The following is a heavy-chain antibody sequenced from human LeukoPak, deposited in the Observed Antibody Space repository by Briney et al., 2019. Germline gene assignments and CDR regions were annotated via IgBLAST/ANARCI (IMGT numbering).Heavy chain of an antibody. V-gene: IGHV3-23*01. J-gene: IGHJ6*02. CDR3: AKGLAYCGGDWYSHRSMDV. CDR1: GFTFSYYS. D-gene: IGHD2-21*02. CDR2: IGGGGTPT. Sequence: GGSLRLSCASSGFTFSYYSMWLVRPAPGKGVGWGSAIGGGGTPTDYADSRKGRLTISRDNSQNTLYLQMNSLRGEDTAVDFCAKGLAYCGGDWYSHRSMDVWGQGTTVTVSS.